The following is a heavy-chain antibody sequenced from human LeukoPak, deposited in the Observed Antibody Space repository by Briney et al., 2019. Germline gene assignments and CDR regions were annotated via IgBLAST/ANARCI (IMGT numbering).Heavy chain of an antibody. CDR1: GYTFTSYY. D-gene: IGHD1-1*01. Sequence: ASVKVSCKASGYTFTSYYMHWVRQAPGQGLEWMGIINPSGGSTSYAQKFQGRATMTRDTSTSTVYMELSSLRSEDTAVYYCARGRQLERRYYYYYMDVWGKGTTVTVSS. CDR2: INPSGGST. CDR3: ARGRQLERRYYYYYMDV. J-gene: IGHJ6*03. V-gene: IGHV1-46*01.